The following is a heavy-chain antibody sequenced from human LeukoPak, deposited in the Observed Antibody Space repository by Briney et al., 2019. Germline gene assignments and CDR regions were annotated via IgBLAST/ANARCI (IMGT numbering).Heavy chain of an antibody. J-gene: IGHJ5*02. CDR2: IYYSGST. CDR3: ARIRWKGGWQFNWFDP. Sequence: SETLSLTCAVYGGSFSGYYWSWIRQPPGKGLEWIGSIYYSGSTYYNPSLKSRVTISVDTSKNQFSLKLSSVTAADTAVYYCARIRWKGGWQFNWFDPWGQGTLVTVSS. CDR1: GGSFSGYY. D-gene: IGHD6-19*01. V-gene: IGHV4-34*01.